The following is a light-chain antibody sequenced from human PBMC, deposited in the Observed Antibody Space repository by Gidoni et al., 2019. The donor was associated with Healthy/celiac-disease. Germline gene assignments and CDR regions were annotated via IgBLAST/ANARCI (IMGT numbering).Light chain of an antibody. CDR2: AAS. CDR3: QQSYSTPYT. J-gene: IGKJ2*01. V-gene: IGKV1-39*01. CDR1: QSISSY. Sequence: DIQMTQSPSSLSASVGDRVTITCRASQSISSYLNWYQQKPGKAPKLLIYAASSLKSGVPSRFSGSGSGTDFTLTISSLQPEDFATYYCQQSYSTPYTFGQXTKLEIK.